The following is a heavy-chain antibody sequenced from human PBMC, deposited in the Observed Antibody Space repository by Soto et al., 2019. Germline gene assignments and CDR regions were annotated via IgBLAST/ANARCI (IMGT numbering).Heavy chain of an antibody. CDR3: VKPLYKGAYHHFDY. J-gene: IGHJ4*02. CDR2: ISGSGITT. CDR1: GFTFSSYA. Sequence: GGSLRVSCAASGFTFSSYAMTGVRQAPGQGLEWVSTISGSGITTYYADSVKGRFTVSRGSSDNKLYLQMNSLRVEDTAIYYCVKPLYKGAYHHFDYWGQGVPVTVSS. V-gene: IGHV3-23*01. D-gene: IGHD2-2*02.